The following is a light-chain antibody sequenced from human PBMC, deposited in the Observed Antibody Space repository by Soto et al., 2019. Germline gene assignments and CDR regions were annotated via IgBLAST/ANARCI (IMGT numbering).Light chain of an antibody. V-gene: IGKV3-15*01. Sequence: EIVMTQSPATLSVSPGERATLSCRASQSFSSNLAWYQQKPGQAPRLLIYGASTRATGIPARFSGSGSGTEFTLTISSLQSEDVAVHYCQQYNNWPPTFGQGTKVEIK. CDR3: QQYNNWPPT. J-gene: IGKJ1*01. CDR1: QSFSSN. CDR2: GAS.